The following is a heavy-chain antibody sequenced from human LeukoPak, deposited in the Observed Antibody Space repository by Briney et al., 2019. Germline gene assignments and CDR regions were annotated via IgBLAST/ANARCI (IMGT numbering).Heavy chain of an antibody. Sequence: PSETLSLTCAVSGGSLSSGGYSWSWIRQPPGKGLEWIGYIYHSGRTYYNPSLKSRVTISVDRSKNQFSLKLSSVTAADTAVYYCAREFKLSFDPWGQGTLVTVSS. V-gene: IGHV4-30-2*01. D-gene: IGHD3-16*02. CDR1: GGSLSSGGYS. CDR2: IYHSGRT. J-gene: IGHJ5*02. CDR3: AREFKLSFDP.